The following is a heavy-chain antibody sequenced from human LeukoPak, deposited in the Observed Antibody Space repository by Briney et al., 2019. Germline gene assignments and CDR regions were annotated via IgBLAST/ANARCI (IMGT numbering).Heavy chain of an antibody. Sequence: GGSLRLSCAASGFTFSHWWMSSVPQAPGKGLEWGANINQDGSEKYYAGSVRGRFTVSRDNAKNSLYMQMNSLRAEDTAVYYCASGEYDASAYYWMGYWGQGILVTVSS. CDR2: INQDGSEK. D-gene: IGHD3-22*01. CDR3: ASGEYDASAYYWMGY. J-gene: IGHJ4*02. V-gene: IGHV3-7*01. CDR1: GFTFSHWW.